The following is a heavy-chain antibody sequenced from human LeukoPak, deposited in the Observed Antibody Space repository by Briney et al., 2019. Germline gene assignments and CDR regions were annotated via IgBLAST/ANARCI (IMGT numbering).Heavy chain of an antibody. D-gene: IGHD1-7*01. V-gene: IGHV4-61*02. CDR3: ARNPGGYTELPDAFDI. CDR2: IYTSGST. J-gene: IGHJ3*02. CDR1: GGSISSGSYY. Sequence: SETLSLTCTVSGGSISSGSYYWSWIRQPAGKGLEWIGRIYTSGSTSYNPSLKSRVTISVDTSKNQFSLKLSSVTAADTAVYYCARNPGGYTELPDAFDIWGQGTMVTVSS.